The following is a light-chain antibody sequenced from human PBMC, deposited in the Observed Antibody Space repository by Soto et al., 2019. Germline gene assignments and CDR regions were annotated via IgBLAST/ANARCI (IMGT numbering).Light chain of an antibody. Sequence: VLTQSPGTLSLSPGERGTLSCRASQSISSNFVAWYQQKPGQAPRLLIFSASKRATGIPARFSGSGSGTEFTLTISSLQSEDFAVYYCQQYNNWPRTFGQGTKVEIK. J-gene: IGKJ1*01. V-gene: IGKV3-15*01. CDR1: QSISSN. CDR2: SAS. CDR3: QQYNNWPRT.